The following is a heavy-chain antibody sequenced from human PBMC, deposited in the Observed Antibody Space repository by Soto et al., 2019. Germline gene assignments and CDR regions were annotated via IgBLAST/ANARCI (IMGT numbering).Heavy chain of an antibody. CDR1: GGSMTSYY. Sequence: QVQLQESGPAQVKSSETLSLTCTVSGGSMTSYYWSWIRKYAGKGLEFIGRIYISGLTNYNPSLEMRVTRSVDTSKNQFYLRLSSVTAADTAVYYCVRDKGSYQETWFDPWGQGILVSVSS. CDR3: VRDKGSYQETWFDP. D-gene: IGHD3-16*02. CDR2: IYISGLT. V-gene: IGHV4-4*07. J-gene: IGHJ5*02.